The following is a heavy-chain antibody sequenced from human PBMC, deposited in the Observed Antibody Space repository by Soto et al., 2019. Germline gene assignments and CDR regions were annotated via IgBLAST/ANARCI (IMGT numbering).Heavy chain of an antibody. CDR1: GFTFSRHG. CDR3: AKVDVSTAGSFDY. V-gene: IGHV3-23*01. CDR2: INPSGDST. J-gene: IGHJ4*02. Sequence: PVGSLRLSCVASGFTFSRHGLSWVRQAPGKGLEWVSTINPSGDSTFYADSVKGRFTISRDNSKNTVYLQMNSLSVGDTAVYLCAKVDVSTAGSFDYWGQGGLVTVSS. D-gene: IGHD6-13*01.